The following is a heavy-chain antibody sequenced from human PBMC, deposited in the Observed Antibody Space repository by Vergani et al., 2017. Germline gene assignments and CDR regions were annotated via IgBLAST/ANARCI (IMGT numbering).Heavy chain of an antibody. V-gene: IGHV3-7*01. CDR2: KKQGGSEK. D-gene: IGHD3-10*01. CDR1: GFTFSSYL. CDR3: ASTGSLWDYYYMDV. Sequence: EVQLVESGGGLVQPGGSLRLSCAASGFTFSSYLMSWVRQAPGKGLEWVANKKQGGSEKYYVNSVKGRFTISRDNAKNSLYLQMNSLRAADTAVYYCASTGSLWDYYYMDVWGKGTTVTVSS. J-gene: IGHJ6*03.